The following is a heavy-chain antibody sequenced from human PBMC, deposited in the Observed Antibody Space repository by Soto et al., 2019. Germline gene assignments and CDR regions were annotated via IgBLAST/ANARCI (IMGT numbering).Heavy chain of an antibody. Sequence: VGSLRLSGAASGFTFNNYALTWVRQAPGKGLEWVSTISVSGGSTHYADSVKGRFTISRDNSKKTLYLQMHSLRAEDTAVYYCAKGLYYYDSSGYRLFDYWGQGTQVTVSS. CDR2: ISVSGGST. CDR3: AKGLYYYDSSGYRLFDY. V-gene: IGHV3-23*01. CDR1: GFTFNNYA. J-gene: IGHJ4*02. D-gene: IGHD3-22*01.